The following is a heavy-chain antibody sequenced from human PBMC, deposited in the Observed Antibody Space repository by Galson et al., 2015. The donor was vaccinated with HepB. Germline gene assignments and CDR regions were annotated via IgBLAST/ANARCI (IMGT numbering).Heavy chain of an antibody. J-gene: IGHJ2*01. CDR3: ARGVGSSGGWYFDL. V-gene: IGHV4-59*01. CDR1: GDSISSDY. D-gene: IGHD1-26*01. Sequence: ETLSLTCSVSGDSISSDYWTWIRQPPGKGLEWIGYISDSGSPNYNPSLKSRVTISVDTSKNQFSLKLSSVTAADTAVYYCARGVGSSGGWYFDLWGRDTLVTVSS. CDR2: ISDSGSP.